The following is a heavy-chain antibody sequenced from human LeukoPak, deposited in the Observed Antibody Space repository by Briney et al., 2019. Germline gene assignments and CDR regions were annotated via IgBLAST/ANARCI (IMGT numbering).Heavy chain of an antibody. J-gene: IGHJ4*02. Sequence: PSETLSLTCTVSGGSISSSSYYWGWIRQPPGKGLEWIGSIYYSGSTYYNPSLKSRVTISVDTSKNQFSLKLSSVTAADTAVYYCARHYDYVWGSYYFDYWGQGTLVTVSS. CDR3: ARHYDYVWGSYYFDY. V-gene: IGHV4-39*01. CDR2: IYYSGST. CDR1: GGSISSSSYY. D-gene: IGHD3-16*01.